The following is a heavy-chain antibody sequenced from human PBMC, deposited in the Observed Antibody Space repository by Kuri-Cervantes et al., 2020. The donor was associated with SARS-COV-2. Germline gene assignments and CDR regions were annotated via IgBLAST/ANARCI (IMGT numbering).Heavy chain of an antibody. CDR2: IKQDGSEK. Sequence: GGSLRPSCAASGFTSSSYWMSWVRQAPGKGLEWVANIKQDGSEKYYVDSVKGRFTISRDNAKNSLYLQMNSLRAEDTAVYYCARDSFTSLDDYYYYYGMDIWGQGTTVTVSS. J-gene: IGHJ6*02. CDR1: GFTSSSYW. V-gene: IGHV3-7*05. CDR3: ARDSFTSLDDYYYYYGMDI. D-gene: IGHD2-2*01.